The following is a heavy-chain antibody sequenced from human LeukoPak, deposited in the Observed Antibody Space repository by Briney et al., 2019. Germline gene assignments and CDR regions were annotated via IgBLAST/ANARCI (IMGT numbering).Heavy chain of an antibody. CDR3: ATQWELHPAF. V-gene: IGHV3-48*01. Sequence: GGSLRLSCAASGFTFSSYGMNWVRQAPGKGLEWVSYITRSSSARYYADSVKGRFTISRDNAKNSLYLQMNSLRAEDTAVYYCATQWELHPAFWGQGTLVTVSS. J-gene: IGHJ4*02. CDR2: ITRSSSAR. D-gene: IGHD1-26*01. CDR1: GFTFSSYG.